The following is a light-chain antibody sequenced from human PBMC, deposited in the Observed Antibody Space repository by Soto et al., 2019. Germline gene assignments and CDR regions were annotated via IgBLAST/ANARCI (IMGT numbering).Light chain of an antibody. J-gene: IGKJ1*01. CDR1: QSISSW. Sequence: DIQMTQSPSTLSASVGDRVTITCRASQSISSWLAWYQQKPGKAPKLLIYKASSLESGVPSRFSGSGSGTEFTLTISSVQPDDFANYYCQHYNSYWTFGQGTKVEIK. V-gene: IGKV1-5*03. CDR2: KAS. CDR3: QHYNSYWT.